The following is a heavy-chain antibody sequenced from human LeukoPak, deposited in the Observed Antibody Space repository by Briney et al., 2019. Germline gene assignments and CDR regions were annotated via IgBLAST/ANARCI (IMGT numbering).Heavy chain of an antibody. CDR1: GGSISSGSYY. CDR3: ARRGRSGSLDY. V-gene: IGHV4-61*02. D-gene: IGHD1-26*01. Sequence: SETLSLTCTVSGGSISSGSYYWSWIRQPAGKGLEWIGRIYTSGSTNYNPSLKSRVTISVDTSKNQFSLKLSSVTAADTAVYYCARRGRSGSLDYWGQGTLVTVSP. CDR2: IYTSGST. J-gene: IGHJ4*02.